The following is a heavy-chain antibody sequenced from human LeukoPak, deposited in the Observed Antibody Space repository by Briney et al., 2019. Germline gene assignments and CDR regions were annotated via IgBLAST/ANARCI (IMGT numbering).Heavy chain of an antibody. CDR2: ISSRSSYI. CDR3: ARDLLPIAAAGTFQH. Sequence: PGGSLRLSCAASGFTFSSYSMNWVRQAPGKGLEWVSSISSRSSYIYYADSVKGRFTISRDNAKNSLYLQMNSLRAEDTAVYYCARDLLPIAAAGTFQHWGQGTLVTVSS. J-gene: IGHJ1*01. CDR1: GFTFSSYS. V-gene: IGHV3-21*01. D-gene: IGHD6-13*01.